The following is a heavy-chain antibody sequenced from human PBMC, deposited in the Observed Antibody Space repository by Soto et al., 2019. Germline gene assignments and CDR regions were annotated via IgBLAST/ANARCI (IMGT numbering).Heavy chain of an antibody. V-gene: IGHV3-23*01. CDR2: ISGGGGDT. J-gene: IGHJ3*02. Sequence: EVQLLESGGGLVQPGGSLRLSCAASRFTFSTYAMSWVRQAPGKGLEWVSGISGGGGDTSYADPVRGRFTCSRDNSKNTLYLQMNSLRAEDTALYYCAKSLFGGPDIWGQGTMVTVSS. CDR3: AKSLFGGPDI. CDR1: RFTFSTYA. D-gene: IGHD2-15*01.